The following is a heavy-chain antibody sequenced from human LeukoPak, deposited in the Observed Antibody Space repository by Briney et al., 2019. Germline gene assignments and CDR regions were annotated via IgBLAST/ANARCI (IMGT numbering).Heavy chain of an antibody. CDR3: AGGYCSGGSCYLYFQH. J-gene: IGHJ1*01. CDR1: GGSISNYY. V-gene: IGHV4-59*01. CDR2: IYYSGST. D-gene: IGHD2-15*01. Sequence: SETLSLTCTVSGGSISNYYWSWIRQPPGKGLEWIGYIYYSGSTNYNPSLKSRVTISVDTSKNQFSLKLSSVTAADTAVYYCAGGYCSGGSCYLYFQHWGQGTLVTVSS.